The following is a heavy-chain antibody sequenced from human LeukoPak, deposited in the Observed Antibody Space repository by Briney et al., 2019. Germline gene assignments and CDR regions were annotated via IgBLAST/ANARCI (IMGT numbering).Heavy chain of an antibody. V-gene: IGHV4-39*01. J-gene: IGHJ4*02. Sequence: KSSETLSLTCTVSSGSISSCDYYWGWIRQPPGKGLEWIGSGCYGGSTYYSPSLKSRATTSVDTSKNQFSLKLRSVTAADTAVYYCARHDSSGWYYFDYWGQGTLVTVSS. CDR2: GCYGGST. D-gene: IGHD6-19*01. CDR1: SGSISSCDYY. CDR3: ARHDSSGWYYFDY.